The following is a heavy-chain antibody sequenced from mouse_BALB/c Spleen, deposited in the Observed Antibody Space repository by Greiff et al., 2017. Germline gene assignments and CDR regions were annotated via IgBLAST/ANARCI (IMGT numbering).Heavy chain of an antibody. J-gene: IGHJ4*01. Sequence: LVESGAELVKPGASVKLSCKASGYTFTSYYMYWVKQRPGQGLEWIGEINPSNGGTNFNEKFKSKATLTVDKSSSTAYMQLSSLTSEDSAVYYCTRGRYYGSSYEDAMDYWGQGTSVTVSS. CDR2: INPSNGGT. D-gene: IGHD1-1*01. CDR1: GYTFTSYY. V-gene: IGHV1S81*02. CDR3: TRGRYYGSSYEDAMDY.